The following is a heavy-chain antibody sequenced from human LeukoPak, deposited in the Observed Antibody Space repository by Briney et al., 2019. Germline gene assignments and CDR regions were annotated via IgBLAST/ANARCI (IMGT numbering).Heavy chain of an antibody. CDR2: INPNGGST. D-gene: IGHD4-11*01. J-gene: IGHJ5*02. Sequence: ASVKVSCKTSGYTFINYYIHWVRRAPGQGLEWMSIINPNGGSTTYAQNFQERVVMTRDTSTSTAYMEPSALRSEDTAVYYCARVPYETTVTTGWFDPWGQGTPVTVSS. CDR1: GYTFINYY. V-gene: IGHV1-46*01. CDR3: ARVPYETTVTTGWFDP.